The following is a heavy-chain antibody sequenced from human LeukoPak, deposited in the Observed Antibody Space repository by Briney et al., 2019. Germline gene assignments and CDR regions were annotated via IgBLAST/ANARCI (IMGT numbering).Heavy chain of an antibody. CDR3: ARDRDSSPSPFDAFDI. V-gene: IGHV1-8*01. D-gene: IGHD6-13*01. J-gene: IGHJ3*02. CDR1: GYTFTSYD. CDR2: MNPNSGNT. Sequence: ASVKVSCKASGYTFTSYDINWVRQATGQGLEWMGWMNPNSGNTGYAQKFQGRVTMTRNTSISTAYMELSSLRSEDTAVYYCARDRDSSPSPFDAFDIWGQGTMVTVSS.